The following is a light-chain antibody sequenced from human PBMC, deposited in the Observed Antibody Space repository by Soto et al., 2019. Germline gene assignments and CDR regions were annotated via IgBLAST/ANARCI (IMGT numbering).Light chain of an antibody. V-gene: IGLV2-14*01. Sequence: QSALTQPASVSGSPGQSITISCTGTSSDVGGYNYVSWYQQHPGKAPKLMIYEVSNRPSGVSNRFSGSKSGNTASLTISGLQAEDEADYYCSSYTSSSTGRVFGGGNKVTVL. CDR1: SSDVGGYNY. CDR2: EVS. CDR3: SSYTSSSTGRV. J-gene: IGLJ3*02.